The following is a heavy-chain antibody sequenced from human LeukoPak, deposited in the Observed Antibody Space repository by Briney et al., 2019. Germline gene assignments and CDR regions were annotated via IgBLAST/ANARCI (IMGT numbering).Heavy chain of an antibody. Sequence: ASVKVSCKASGYTFTGYYMHWMRHAPAQGLERKGCINPNSGGTNYAQKFQGRVTMTRDTSISTAYMGLGRLRSDDTAVYYCARDKGVRLSYYFDYWGQGTLVTVSS. CDR3: ARDKGVRLSYYFDY. D-gene: IGHD2-8*01. CDR1: GYTFTGYY. J-gene: IGHJ4*02. V-gene: IGHV1-2*02. CDR2: INPNSGGT.